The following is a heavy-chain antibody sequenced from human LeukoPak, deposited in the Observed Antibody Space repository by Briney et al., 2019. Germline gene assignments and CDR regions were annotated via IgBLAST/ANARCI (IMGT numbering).Heavy chain of an antibody. CDR1: GFTFSDYY. D-gene: IGHD2-21*02. CDR2: ISSSGSTI. CDR3: ARDQCGGDCYSGPYYGMDV. Sequence: GGSLRLSCAASGFTFSDYYMSWIRQAPGKGLGWVSYISSSGSTIYYADSVKGRFTISRDNAKNSLYLQMNRLRAEDTAVYYCARDQCGGDCYSGPYYGMDVWGQGTTVTVSS. J-gene: IGHJ6*02. V-gene: IGHV3-11*01.